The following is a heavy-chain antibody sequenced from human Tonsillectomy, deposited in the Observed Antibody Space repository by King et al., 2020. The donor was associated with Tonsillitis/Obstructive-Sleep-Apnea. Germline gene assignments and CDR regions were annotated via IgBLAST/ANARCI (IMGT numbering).Heavy chain of an antibody. V-gene: IGHV5-10-1*03. CDR2: IDPSDSYT. Sequence: VQLVESGAEVKKPGESLRISCTGSGYSFTSYWISWVRQMPGKGLEWMGRIDPSDSYTNYSPSFQGHVTISADKSISTAYLQWSSLKASDTAMYFCASEYCSSNNCYRYGLHIWGQGTMVTVSS. CDR3: ASEYCSSNNCYRYGLHI. CDR1: GYSFTSYW. J-gene: IGHJ3*02. D-gene: IGHD2-2*01.